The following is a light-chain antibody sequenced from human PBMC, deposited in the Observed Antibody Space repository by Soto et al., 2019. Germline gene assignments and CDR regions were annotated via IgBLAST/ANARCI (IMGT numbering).Light chain of an antibody. CDR1: SSDVGDYDY. Sequence: QSALTQPASVSGSPGQSITISCTGTSSDVGDYDYVSWYQQHPGKAPKLVIYDVSNRPSGVSNRFSGSKSGNTASLTISGLQAEDEAEYYCSSYSSSSTLVFGEGTKVTVL. CDR3: SSYSSSSTLV. J-gene: IGLJ2*01. V-gene: IGLV2-14*03. CDR2: DVS.